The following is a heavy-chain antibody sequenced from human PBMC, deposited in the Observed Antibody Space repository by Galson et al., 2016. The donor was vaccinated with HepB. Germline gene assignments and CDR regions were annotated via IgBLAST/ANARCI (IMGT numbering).Heavy chain of an antibody. Sequence: QSGAEVKKPGESLKISCKASGYSFNNYWISWVRQMPGKGLEWMGIIYPGDSDTRYSPSFQGQVTISADSSISTAYLQWSSLKASDSGIYFCARRLEASMNYYYYGVDVWGQGTTVTVS. V-gene: IGHV5-51*03. D-gene: IGHD3-3*01. CDR2: IYPGDSDT. J-gene: IGHJ6*02. CDR1: GYSFNNYW. CDR3: ARRLEASMNYYYYGVDV.